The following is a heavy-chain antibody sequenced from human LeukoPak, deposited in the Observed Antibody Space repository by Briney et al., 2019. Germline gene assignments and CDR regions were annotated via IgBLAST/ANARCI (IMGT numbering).Heavy chain of an antibody. CDR2: IKQAESEK. J-gene: IGHJ3*02. CDR1: GFTFSSYG. Sequence: GGSLRLSCAASGFTFSSYGMHWVRQAPGKGLEWVANIKQAESEKYYVDSVKGRFTISRDNARNSLFLQMNSLRAEDTAVYYCARMWFPDAFDIWGQGTMVTVSS. D-gene: IGHD2-21*01. V-gene: IGHV3-7*01. CDR3: ARMWFPDAFDI.